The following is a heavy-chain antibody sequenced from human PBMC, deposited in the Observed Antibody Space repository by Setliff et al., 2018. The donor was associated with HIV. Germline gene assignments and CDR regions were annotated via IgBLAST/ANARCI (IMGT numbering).Heavy chain of an antibody. D-gene: IGHD3-3*01. Sequence: SETLSLTCTVSGGSISSSSYYWGWIRQPPGKGLEWIGSIYYSGSTYYNPSLKSRVTISVDTSKNQFSVKLTSVTAADTAVYYCARGRDYTGSWFRPFYLDFWGHGNLVTVSS. CDR2: IYYSGST. CDR3: ARGRDYTGSWFRPFYLDF. J-gene: IGHJ4*01. CDR1: GGSISSSSYY. V-gene: IGHV4-39*01.